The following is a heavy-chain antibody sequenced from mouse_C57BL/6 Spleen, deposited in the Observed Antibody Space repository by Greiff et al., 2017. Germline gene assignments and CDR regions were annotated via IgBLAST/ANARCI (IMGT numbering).Heavy chain of an antibody. CDR3: ARGGAGTGWYFDV. CDR2: IDPSDSYT. V-gene: IGHV1-69*01. J-gene: IGHJ1*03. D-gene: IGHD4-1*01. Sequence: QVQLKQPGAELVMPGASVKLSCKASGYTFTSYWMHWVKQRPGQGLEWIGEIDPSDSYTNYNQKFKGKSTLTVDKSSSTAYMQLSSLTSEDSAVYYCARGGAGTGWYFDVWGTGTTVTVSS. CDR1: GYTFTSYW.